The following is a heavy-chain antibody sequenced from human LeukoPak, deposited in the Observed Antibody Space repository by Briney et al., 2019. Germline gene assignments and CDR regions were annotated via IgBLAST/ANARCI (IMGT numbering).Heavy chain of an antibody. CDR3: ARAPSMTTFLD. CDR1: GFTFSSYA. J-gene: IGHJ4*02. V-gene: IGHV3-30-3*02. Sequence: PGGSLRLSCAASGFTFSSYAMHWVRQAPGKGLEWVAVISYDGSNKYYADSVKGRFTISRDNSKNTLYLQMNSLRAEDTAVYYCARAPSMTTFLDWGQGTLVTVSS. D-gene: IGHD3-16*01. CDR2: ISYDGSNK.